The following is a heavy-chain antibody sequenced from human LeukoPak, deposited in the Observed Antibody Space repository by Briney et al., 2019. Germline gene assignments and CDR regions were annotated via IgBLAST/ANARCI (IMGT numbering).Heavy chain of an antibody. J-gene: IGHJ5*02. Sequence: ASVKVSCKASGYTFTSYAMHWARQAPGQRLEWMGWINAGNGNTKYSQKFQGRVTITRDTSASTAYMELSSLRSEDTAVYYCARDHNYYDSSGYDWFDPWGQGTLVTVSS. V-gene: IGHV1-3*01. CDR3: ARDHNYYDSSGYDWFDP. D-gene: IGHD3-22*01. CDR1: GYTFTSYA. CDR2: INAGNGNT.